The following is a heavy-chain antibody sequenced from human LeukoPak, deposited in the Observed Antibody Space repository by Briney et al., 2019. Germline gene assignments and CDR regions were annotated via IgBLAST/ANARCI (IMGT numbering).Heavy chain of an antibody. J-gene: IGHJ4*02. Sequence: PGGSLRLSCAASGFTFSNAWMSWVRQAPGKGLEWVGRIKSKTDGGTTDYAAPVKGRFTISRDDSKNTLYLQMNSLKTEDTAVYYCTTELERGYCSSTSCYLDYFDYWGQGTLVTVSS. D-gene: IGHD2-2*01. V-gene: IGHV3-15*01. CDR3: TTELERGYCSSTSCYLDYFDY. CDR1: GFTFSNAW. CDR2: IKSKTDGGTT.